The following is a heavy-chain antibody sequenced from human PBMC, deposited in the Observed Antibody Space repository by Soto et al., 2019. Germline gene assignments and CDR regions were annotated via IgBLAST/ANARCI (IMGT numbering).Heavy chain of an antibody. CDR3: AKGTYCKGFDP. D-gene: IGHD2-15*01. J-gene: IGHJ5*02. Sequence: EVQLLESGGGLVQPGGSLRLSCAASGFTFSSYAMSWVRQAPGKGLEWVSVISRGGGSTYYADSVKGRFTISRDNSKNTLYLQVNSLRAEDTAVYYCAKGTYCKGFDPWGQGTLVTVSS. CDR2: ISRGGGST. V-gene: IGHV3-23*01. CDR1: GFTFSSYA.